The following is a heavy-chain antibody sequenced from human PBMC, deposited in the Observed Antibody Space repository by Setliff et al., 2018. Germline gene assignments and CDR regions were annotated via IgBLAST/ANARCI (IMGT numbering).Heavy chain of an antibody. CDR3: ATSDWYAAFDH. CDR1: GFTFSSYS. D-gene: IGHD6-19*01. J-gene: IGHJ4*02. CDR2: ISSTGKYI. V-gene: IGHV3-21*01. Sequence: PEGSLRLSCAASGFTFSSYSLNWVRQAPGKGLEWVSSISSTGKYIFYADSVEGRFSISRDNAKTSLYLQMDSLRAEDAAVYYCATSDWYAAFDHWGQGTLVTVSS.